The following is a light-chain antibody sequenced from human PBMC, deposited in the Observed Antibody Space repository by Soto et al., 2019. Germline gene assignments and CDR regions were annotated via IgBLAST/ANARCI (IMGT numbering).Light chain of an antibody. V-gene: IGLV2-23*01. J-gene: IGLJ2*01. Sequence: QSALTQPASVSGSPGQSITISCTGANSDVGRYNLVSWYQQHPGKAPKLMIFEGSKRPSGVSNRFSGSKSGITASLTISGLQAEDEADYFCCSYAGSDTVVFGGGTQLTVL. CDR1: NSDVGRYNL. CDR2: EGS. CDR3: CSYAGSDTVV.